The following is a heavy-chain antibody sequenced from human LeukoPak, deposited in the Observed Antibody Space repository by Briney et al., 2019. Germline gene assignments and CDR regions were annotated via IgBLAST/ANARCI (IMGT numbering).Heavy chain of an antibody. D-gene: IGHD6-6*01. CDR2: IYTSGST. V-gene: IGHV4-61*02. CDR1: GGSLSSGSYY. Sequence: PSETLSLTCTVSGGSLSSGSYYWSWIRQPAGKGRGWNGRIYTSGSTNYNPSLKSRVNISVDTSKNQFSLKLSSVTAADTAVYYCARGDFSSSDYWGQGTLVTVSS. J-gene: IGHJ4*02. CDR3: ARGDFSSSDY.